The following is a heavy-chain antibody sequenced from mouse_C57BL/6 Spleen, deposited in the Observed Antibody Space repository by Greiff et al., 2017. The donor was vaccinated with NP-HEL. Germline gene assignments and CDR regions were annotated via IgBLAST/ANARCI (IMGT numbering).Heavy chain of an antibody. CDR3: ARVGLRRNYFDY. J-gene: IGHJ2*01. Sequence: QVQLQQSGAELVKPGASVKMSCKASGYTFTSYWITWVKQRPGQGLEWIGDIYPGSGSTNYNEKFKSKATLTVDTSSSTAYMQLSSLTSEDSAVYYCARVGLRRNYFDYWGQGTTLTVSS. CDR2: IYPGSGST. D-gene: IGHD2-4*01. CDR1: GYTFTSYW. V-gene: IGHV1-55*01.